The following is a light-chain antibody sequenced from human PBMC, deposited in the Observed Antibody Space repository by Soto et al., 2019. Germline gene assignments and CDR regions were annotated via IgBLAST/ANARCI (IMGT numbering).Light chain of an antibody. CDR3: QQRSNWPS. Sequence: EIVLTQSPATLSLSPGEGATLSCTASQSVSSYLAWYQQKPGQAPRLLIYDASNRATRIPARFSGSGSGTDFTLTISSLEPEDFSVYYCQQRSNWPSFGQGTKVEIK. CDR1: QSVSSY. CDR2: DAS. V-gene: IGKV3-11*01. J-gene: IGKJ1*01.